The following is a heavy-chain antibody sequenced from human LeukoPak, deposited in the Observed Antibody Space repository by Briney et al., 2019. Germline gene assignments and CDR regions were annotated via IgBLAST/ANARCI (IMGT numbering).Heavy chain of an antibody. Sequence: ASVKVSCKASGYIFSSYYMHWVRQAPGQGLEWMGIINPSGGSTSYAQKFQGRVTMTRDTSTSTVYMELSRLRSDDTAVYYCARVGSSSHIDYYFDYWGQGTLVTVSS. J-gene: IGHJ4*02. CDR2: INPSGGST. V-gene: IGHV1-46*01. CDR3: ARVGSSSHIDYYFDY. D-gene: IGHD6-13*01. CDR1: GYIFSSYY.